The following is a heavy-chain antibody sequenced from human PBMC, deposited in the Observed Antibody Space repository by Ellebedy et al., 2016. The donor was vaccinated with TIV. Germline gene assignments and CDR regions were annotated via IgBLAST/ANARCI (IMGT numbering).Heavy chain of an antibody. CDR2: FSNNGIST. CDR1: GSSFSSYG. CDR3: VTRVRTAMGFDY. Sequence: PGGPLRLSCSGPGSSFSSYGMHWVRQPPGKGLEDVSGFSNNGISTSYADSVKGRFTISRDNSRNTLYLQMSSLKPEDTAVYYCVTRVRTAMGFDYWGQGTLVTVST. D-gene: IGHD5-18*01. J-gene: IGHJ4*02. V-gene: IGHV3-64D*06.